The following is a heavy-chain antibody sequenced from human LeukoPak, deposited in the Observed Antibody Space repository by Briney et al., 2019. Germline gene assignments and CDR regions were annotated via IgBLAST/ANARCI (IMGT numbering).Heavy chain of an antibody. Sequence: ASVKVSCKASGGTFSSYAISWVRQAPGQGLEWMGRIIPILSIANYAQKFQGRVTITADRSTSTAYMELSSLRSEDTAVYYCARDSNYDSSGPEGGFDYWGQGTLVTVSS. CDR3: ARDSNYDSSGPEGGFDY. V-gene: IGHV1-69*04. CDR2: IIPILSIA. J-gene: IGHJ4*02. D-gene: IGHD3-22*01. CDR1: GGTFSSYA.